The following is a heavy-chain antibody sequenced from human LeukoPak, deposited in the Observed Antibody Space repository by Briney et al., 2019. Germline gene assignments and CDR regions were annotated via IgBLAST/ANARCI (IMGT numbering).Heavy chain of an antibody. J-gene: IGHJ6*02. Sequence: PGGSLRLSCEASGFXFSSNSINWVRQAPGKGLEWLSSISSSSSYIYYADSVKGRFTISRDNAKNSLYLQMNSLRAEDTAVYYCARDSVRGGRYGMDVWGQGTTVTVSS. D-gene: IGHD3-10*01. V-gene: IGHV3-21*01. CDR1: GFXFSSNS. CDR2: ISSSSSYI. CDR3: ARDSVRGGRYGMDV.